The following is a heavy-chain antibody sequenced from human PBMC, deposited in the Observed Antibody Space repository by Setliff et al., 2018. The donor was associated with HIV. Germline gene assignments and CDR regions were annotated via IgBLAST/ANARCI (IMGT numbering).Heavy chain of an antibody. Sequence: ASVKVSCKASGGTFSSYAISWVRQAPGQGLEWMGWINPNSGGTKYALNFQGRVTMTRDPSISTAYMELNRLRSDDTAVYYCARARVDTAMVTHYYYYMDVWGKGTTVTVSS. CDR1: GGTFSSYA. CDR3: ARARVDTAMVTHYYYYMDV. V-gene: IGHV1-2*02. D-gene: IGHD5-18*01. CDR2: INPNSGGT. J-gene: IGHJ6*03.